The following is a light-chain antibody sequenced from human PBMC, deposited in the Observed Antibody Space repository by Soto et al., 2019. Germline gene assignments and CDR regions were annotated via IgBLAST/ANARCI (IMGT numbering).Light chain of an antibody. CDR3: AGWEDSLNGVG. CDR2: GNN. CDR1: RSNIGAGYE. J-gene: IGLJ2*01. V-gene: IGLV1-40*01. Sequence: QAVVTQPPSVSGAPGQRVTISCTGSRSNIGAGYEVHWYQQTPGTAPQLLIYGNNNRPSGVPDRFSGSKSDTSASLAIAGLQAEDEADYYCAGWEDSLNGVGFGGGTKVTVL.